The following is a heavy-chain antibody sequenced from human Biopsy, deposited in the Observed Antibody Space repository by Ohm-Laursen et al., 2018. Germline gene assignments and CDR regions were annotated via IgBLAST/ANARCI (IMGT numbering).Heavy chain of an antibody. CDR2: IYSSGGT. V-gene: IGHV4-4*07. Sequence: GTLSLTCTVSGGSIISYYWNWIRQPAGKGLEWIGRIYSSGGTKYNPSPKSRVTMSVDTSKKQLSLKVRSVTAADTAVYYCARGDYFDSNGYFWFDPWGQGTLVTVSS. CDR1: GGSIISYY. CDR3: ARGDYFDSNGYFWFDP. D-gene: IGHD3-22*01. J-gene: IGHJ5*02.